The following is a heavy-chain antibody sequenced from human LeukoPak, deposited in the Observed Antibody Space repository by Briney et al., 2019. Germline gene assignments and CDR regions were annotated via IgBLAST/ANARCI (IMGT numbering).Heavy chain of an antibody. D-gene: IGHD3-10*01. V-gene: IGHV3-48*02. Sequence: GGSLRLSCAASGFTFSRYSMNWVRQAPGKGLEWVSYISSSSSTIYYADSVKGRFTISRDNAKNSLYLQMNSLRDEDTAVYYCAKGLPGAGQRGYFDYWGQGTLVTVSS. CDR3: AKGLPGAGQRGYFDY. CDR2: ISSSSSTI. J-gene: IGHJ4*02. CDR1: GFTFSRYS.